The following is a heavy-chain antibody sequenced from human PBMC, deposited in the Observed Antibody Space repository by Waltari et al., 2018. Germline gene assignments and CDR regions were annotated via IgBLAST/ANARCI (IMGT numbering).Heavy chain of an antibody. J-gene: IGHJ4*02. V-gene: IGHV4-61*09. CDR1: GVSVSMGSFS. CDR3: AASTVFGVVVDY. D-gene: IGHD3-3*01. CDR2: SILGRT. Sequence: QVYLQESGPGLLEPSQTLSLTGRVFGVSVSMGSFSWAWFRQPAGKVVGWVKYSILGRTNYNPSLKSRVNISVDTSKTQFSLNLSSVTAADTAVYFCAASTVFGVVVDYWGQGTPVTVSS.